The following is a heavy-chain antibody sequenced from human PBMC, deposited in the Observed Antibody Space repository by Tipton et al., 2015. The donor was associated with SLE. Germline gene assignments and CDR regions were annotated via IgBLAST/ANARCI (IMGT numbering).Heavy chain of an antibody. CDR1: GGTFSSYT. D-gene: IGHD6-13*01. V-gene: IGHV1-69*09. CDR3: ARERAAAGYWYFDL. CDR2: IIPILGIA. J-gene: IGHJ2*01. Sequence: QVQLVQSGAEVKKPGSSVKVSCKASGGTFSSYTISWVRQAPGQGLEWMGRIIPILGIANYAQKFQGRVTITADKSTSTAYMELSSLRSEDTAVYYCARERAAAGYWYFDLWGRGTLVTVSS.